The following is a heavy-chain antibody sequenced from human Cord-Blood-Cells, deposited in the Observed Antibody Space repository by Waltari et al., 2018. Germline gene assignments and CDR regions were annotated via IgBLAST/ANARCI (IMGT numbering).Heavy chain of an antibody. CDR1: GYTFTSYD. J-gene: IGHJ4*02. V-gene: IGHV1-8*03. CDR2: MNPNSGNT. Sequence: QVQLVQSGAEVKKPGASVKVSCKASGYTFTSYDINWVRQATGQGLEWMGWMNPNSGNTGYAQKFQGRVTITRNTSISTAYMELSSVRSEDTAGYYCARASYSSSWYYFDYWGQGTLVTVSS. CDR3: ARASYSSSWYYFDY. D-gene: IGHD6-13*01.